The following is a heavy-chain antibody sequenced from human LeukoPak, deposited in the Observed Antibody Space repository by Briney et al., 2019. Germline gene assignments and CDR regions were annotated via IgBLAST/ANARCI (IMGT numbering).Heavy chain of an antibody. CDR1: GGSFSGYY. Sequence: SETLSLTCAVYGGSFSGYYWSWIRQPPEKGLEWIGEINHSGSTNYNPSLKSRVTISVDTSKNQFSLKLSSVTAADTAVYYCATVPIYGSPYGMDVWGKGTTVTVSS. D-gene: IGHD4-17*01. CDR2: INHSGST. V-gene: IGHV4-34*01. CDR3: ATVPIYGSPYGMDV. J-gene: IGHJ6*04.